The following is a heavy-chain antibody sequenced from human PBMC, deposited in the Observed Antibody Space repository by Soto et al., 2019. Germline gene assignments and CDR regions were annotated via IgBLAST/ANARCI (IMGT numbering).Heavy chain of an antibody. Sequence: SETLSLTCTVSGGPFPSGGYYWSWIRQEPGKGLEWIGYIYYNGDTSYNPSLRSRVTISADTSKTQFSLKLSSVTSADTAVYYCARGRFTISRDNSKNSVYLQMTSLRAEDTALYYCARDFYGGFSYGPGDSWGQGTLVTVSS. CDR1: GGPFPSGGYY. D-gene: IGHD3-22*01. CDR3: ARGRFTISRDNSKNSVYLQMTSLRAEDTALYYCARDFYGGFSYGPGDS. V-gene: IGHV4-31*03. J-gene: IGHJ4*02. CDR2: IYYNGDT.